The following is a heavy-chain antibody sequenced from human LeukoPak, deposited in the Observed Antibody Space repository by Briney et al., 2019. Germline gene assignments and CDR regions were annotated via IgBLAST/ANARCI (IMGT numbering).Heavy chain of an antibody. Sequence: SETLSLTCTVSGGSISSYYWSWIRQPPGKGLEWIGYIYYSGSTNYNPSLKSRVTISVDTSKNQFSLKLSSVTAADTAVYNCARVTSGWYFDYWGQGTLVTVSS. V-gene: IGHV4-59*01. CDR2: IYYSGST. D-gene: IGHD6-19*01. CDR1: GGSISSYY. J-gene: IGHJ4*02. CDR3: ARVTSGWYFDY.